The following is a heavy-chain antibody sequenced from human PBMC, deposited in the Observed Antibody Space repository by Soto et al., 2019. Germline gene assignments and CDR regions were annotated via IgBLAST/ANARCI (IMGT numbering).Heavy chain of an antibody. Sequence: GGSLRLSCAASGFIFSSYSMNWVRQAPGKGLEWVSYISSSSSTIYYADSVKGRFTISRDNAKNSLYLQMNSLRAEDTAVYYCATYYGSGSYYSYWGQGTLVTVS. D-gene: IGHD3-10*01. J-gene: IGHJ4*02. CDR3: ATYYGSGSYYSY. CDR2: ISSSSSTI. V-gene: IGHV3-48*01. CDR1: GFIFSSYS.